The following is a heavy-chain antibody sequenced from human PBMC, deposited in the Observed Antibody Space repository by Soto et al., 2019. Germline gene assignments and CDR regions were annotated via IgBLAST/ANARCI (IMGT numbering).Heavy chain of an antibody. CDR2: SRSKGCGGTT. J-gene: IGHJ4*02. V-gene: IGHV3-49*03. CDR3: TRGMYTAYETAPLFFDF. CDR1: GFTFGAYA. D-gene: IGHD5-12*01. Sequence: PGGSLRLSCTASGFTFGAYALSWFRQAPGKGLEWVGFSRSKGCGGTTEFAASVRGRFTISRDDSNSIAYLQMNSLKTEDTAVYYCTRGMYTAYETAPLFFDFWGQGTLVTVSS.